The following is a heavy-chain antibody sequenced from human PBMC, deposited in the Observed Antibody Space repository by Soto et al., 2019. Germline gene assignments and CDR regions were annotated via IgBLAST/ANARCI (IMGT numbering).Heavy chain of an antibody. Sequence: GGSLRLSCAASGFTFDDYAMHWVRQAPGKGLEWVSGISWNSGSIGYADSVKGRFTISRDNAKNSLYLQMNSLRAEDTALYYCAIVTTPGGNFDYWGQGTLVTVSS. J-gene: IGHJ4*02. CDR2: ISWNSGSI. V-gene: IGHV3-9*01. CDR1: GFTFDDYA. D-gene: IGHD4-4*01. CDR3: AIVTTPGGNFDY.